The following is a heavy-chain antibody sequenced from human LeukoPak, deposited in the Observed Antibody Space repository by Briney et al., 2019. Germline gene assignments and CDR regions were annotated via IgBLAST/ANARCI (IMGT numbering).Heavy chain of an antibody. J-gene: IGHJ4*02. CDR1: GFTVSSNY. V-gene: IGHV3-66*02. D-gene: IGHD1-7*01. Sequence: GGPLRLSCAASGFTVSSNYMSWVRQAPGKGLEWVSVIYSGGSTYYADSVKGRFTISRDNSKNTLYLQMNSLRAEDTAVYYCARQGELELRTFFDYWGQGTLVTVSS. CDR3: ARQGELELRTFFDY. CDR2: IYSGGST.